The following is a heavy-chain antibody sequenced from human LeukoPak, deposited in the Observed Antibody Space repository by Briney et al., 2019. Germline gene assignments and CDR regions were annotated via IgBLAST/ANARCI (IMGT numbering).Heavy chain of an antibody. J-gene: IGHJ4*02. D-gene: IGHD2-2*01. Sequence: ASVKVSCKASGYTFTYYSFSWVRQAPGQRLEWMGWISGYNGNTNYAERFQDRVTMTIDTSTTTAYLELRSLRSDDTAVYYCARDRLYNNVVVPTAKNDYWGQGTLVTVSS. CDR2: ISGYNGNT. V-gene: IGHV1-18*01. CDR3: ARDRLYNNVVVPTAKNDY. CDR1: GYTFTYYS.